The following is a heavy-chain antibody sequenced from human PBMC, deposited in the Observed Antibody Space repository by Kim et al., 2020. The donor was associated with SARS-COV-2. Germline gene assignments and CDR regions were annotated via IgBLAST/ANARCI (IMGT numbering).Heavy chain of an antibody. J-gene: IGHJ4*02. Sequence: GGSLRLSCAASGFTFSSYGMHWVRQAPGKGLEWVAVISYDGSNKYYADSVKGRFTISRDNSKNTLYLQMNSLGAEDTAVYYCAKDMTYYYGSGDDYWGQGTLVTVSS. CDR1: GFTFSSYG. V-gene: IGHV3-30*18. CDR3: AKDMTYYYGSGDDY. CDR2: ISYDGSNK. D-gene: IGHD3-10*01.